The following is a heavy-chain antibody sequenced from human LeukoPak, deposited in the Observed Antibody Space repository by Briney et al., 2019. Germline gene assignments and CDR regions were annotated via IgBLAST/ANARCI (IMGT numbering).Heavy chain of an antibody. D-gene: IGHD3-22*01. CDR2: IWYDGSNK. V-gene: IGHV3-33*01. CDR1: GFTFSSYG. J-gene: IGHJ4*02. Sequence: GGSLRLSCAASGFTFSSYGMHWVRQAPGKGLEWVAVIWYDGSNKYYADSVKGRFTISRENSKNTLYLQMNSLRAEDTAVYYCARGAITMIVPPKYYFDYWGQGTLVTVSS. CDR3: ARGAITMIVPPKYYFDY.